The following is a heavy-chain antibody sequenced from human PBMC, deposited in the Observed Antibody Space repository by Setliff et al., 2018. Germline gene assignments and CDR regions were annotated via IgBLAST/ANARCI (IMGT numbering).Heavy chain of an antibody. D-gene: IGHD2-2*01. V-gene: IGHV1-18*01. Sequence: ASVKVSCKASGYTFTNYGFTWVRQAPGQGLEWMGMIITNTGKTSYPKKFQGRVTMTTDTYTGTGYMELRSLTSDDTAVYFCARFGGSCSSSSCYASDLWGQGTMVTVS. CDR3: ARFGGSCSSSSCYASDL. CDR1: GYTFTNYG. CDR2: IITNTGKT. J-gene: IGHJ3*01.